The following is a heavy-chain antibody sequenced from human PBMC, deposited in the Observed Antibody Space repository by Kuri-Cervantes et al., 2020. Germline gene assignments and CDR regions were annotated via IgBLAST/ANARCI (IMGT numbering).Heavy chain of an antibody. Sequence: ETLSLTCAASGFTFSSYSMNWVRQAPGKGLEWVSYISTSSSPIYYADSVKGRFTISRDNAKNSLYLQMNSLRDEDTAVYYCARLDFDGFDYWGQGTLVTVSS. CDR3: ARLDFDGFDY. CDR1: GFTFSSYS. J-gene: IGHJ4*02. V-gene: IGHV3-48*02. CDR2: ISTSSSPI. D-gene: IGHD3-9*01.